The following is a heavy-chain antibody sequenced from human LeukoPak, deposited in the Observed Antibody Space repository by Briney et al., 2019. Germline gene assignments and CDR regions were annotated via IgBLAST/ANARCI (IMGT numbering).Heavy chain of an antibody. D-gene: IGHD5-18*01. CDR1: NGSISSFY. CDR3: ARGYGRYFDY. V-gene: IGHV4-59*01. CDR2: IYYTGTT. Sequence: SETLSLTCTVSNGSISSFYWTWIRQPPGKGLEWIGYIYYTGTTDYNPSLKSRVTISVDTSKNQFSLKLSSVSAADAAVYYCARGYGRYFDYWGQGTLVTVSS. J-gene: IGHJ4*02.